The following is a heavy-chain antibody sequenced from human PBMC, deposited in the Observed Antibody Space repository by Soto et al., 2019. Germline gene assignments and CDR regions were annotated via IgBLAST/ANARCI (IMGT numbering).Heavy chain of an antibody. V-gene: IGHV1-46*01. CDR3: ASFRDCSSTSCYNYYYGMDV. J-gene: IGHJ6*02. D-gene: IGHD2-2*02. CDR2: INPSGGST. Sequence: ASVKVSCKASGYTFTSYYMHWVRQAPGQGLEWMGIINPSGGSTSYAQKFQGRVTMTTDESTSTAYMELSSLRSEDTAVYYCASFRDCSSTSCYNYYYGMDVWGQGTTVTVSS. CDR1: GYTFTSYY.